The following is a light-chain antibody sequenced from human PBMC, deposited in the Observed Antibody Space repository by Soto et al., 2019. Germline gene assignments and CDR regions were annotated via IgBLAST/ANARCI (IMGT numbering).Light chain of an antibody. CDR1: QSVSSY. CDR3: QQRSNWQGAT. J-gene: IGKJ4*01. CDR2: DAS. V-gene: IGKV3-11*01. Sequence: IELTHSPASLSLSPGESPTLSHKASQSVSSYLAWYQQKPGQSPRLLIYDASNGATGIPARFSGSGSGTDFTLTISSLEPEDFAVYYCQQRSNWQGATFGGGTKVDIK.